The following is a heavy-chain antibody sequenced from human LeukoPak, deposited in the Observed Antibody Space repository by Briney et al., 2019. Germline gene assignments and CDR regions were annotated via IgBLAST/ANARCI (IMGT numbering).Heavy chain of an antibody. D-gene: IGHD2-21*02. Sequence: KSSETLSLTCAVYGGSFSGYYWSWIRQPPGKGLEWILEINDSGTTNYNPSLKSRATVSVDTSKNQFSLKLSSVTAADTAVYYCARAFERYCGGDCYSPLDYWGQGTLVSVSS. V-gene: IGHV4-34*01. CDR1: GGSFSGYY. J-gene: IGHJ4*02. CDR2: INDSGTT. CDR3: ARAFERYCGGDCYSPLDY.